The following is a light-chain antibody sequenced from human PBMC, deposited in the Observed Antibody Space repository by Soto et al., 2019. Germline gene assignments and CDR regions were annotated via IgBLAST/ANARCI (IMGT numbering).Light chain of an antibody. V-gene: IGKV3-11*01. CDR2: DAS. CDR1: QSVSSY. CDR3: QQRSNWLWT. J-gene: IGKJ1*01. Sequence: EIVLTQSPATLSLSPGERATLSCRASQSVSSYLAWYQQKPGQAPRLLIYDASSRATGIQARFSGSGSGTDFTLAISSLEPEDFAVYYCQQRSNWLWTFGQGTKVEIK.